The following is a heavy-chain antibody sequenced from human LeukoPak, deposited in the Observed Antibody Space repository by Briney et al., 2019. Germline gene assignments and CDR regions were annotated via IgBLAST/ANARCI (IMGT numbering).Heavy chain of an antibody. J-gene: IGHJ3*02. CDR2: IYYSGST. D-gene: IGHD3-22*01. V-gene: IGHV4-61*08. CDR3: ARLYEFDAFDI. Sequence: PSETLSLTCTVSGGSISSGGYYWSWIRQHPGKGLEWIGYIYYSGSTYYNPSLKSRVTISVDTSKNQFSLKLSSVTAADTAVYYCARLYEFDAFDIWGQGTMVTVSS. CDR1: GGSISSGGYY.